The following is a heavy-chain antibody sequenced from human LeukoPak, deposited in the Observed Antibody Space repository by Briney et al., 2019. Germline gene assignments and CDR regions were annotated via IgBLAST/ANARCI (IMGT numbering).Heavy chain of an antibody. D-gene: IGHD6-13*01. CDR3: ARESPRGSSWF. CDR1: GDSISSGDYY. Sequence: SETLSLTCTVSGDSISSGDYYWSWIRQPPGKGLEWIGYIYRSGITYYNPSLKSRFTISVDRSKNQFSLKVTSVTAADTAVYYCARESPRGSSWFGGQGTLVTVSS. J-gene: IGHJ4*02. V-gene: IGHV4-30-2*01. CDR2: IYRSGIT.